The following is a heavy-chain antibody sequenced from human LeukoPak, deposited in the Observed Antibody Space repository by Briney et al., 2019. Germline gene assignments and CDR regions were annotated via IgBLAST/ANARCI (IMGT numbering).Heavy chain of an antibody. CDR2: TYTGGNS. J-gene: IGHJ3*02. V-gene: IGHV3-53*01. Sequence: PGGSLRLSCAASGFTVSSLHMVWVRQAPGKGLEWVSVTYTGGNSYYADSVKGRFIISRDISKNTLYLQMNSLRAEDSALYYCARGGRGSAAVVAPRSFDIWGQGTMVTVSS. CDR1: GFTVSSLH. CDR3: ARGGRGSAAVVAPRSFDI. D-gene: IGHD3-22*01.